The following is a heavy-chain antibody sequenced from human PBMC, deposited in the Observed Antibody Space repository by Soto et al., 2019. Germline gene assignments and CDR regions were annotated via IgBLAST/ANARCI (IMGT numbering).Heavy chain of an antibody. J-gene: IGHJ5*02. CDR1: GFTVSSNY. CDR2: IYSGGST. Sequence: GGSLRLSCAASGFTVSSNYMSWVRQAPGKGLEWVSVIYSGGSTYYADSVKGRFTISRDNSKNTLYLQMNSLRAEDTAVYYCARVAPRGYSYGLNWFDPWGQGTLVTVSS. V-gene: IGHV3-66*01. D-gene: IGHD5-18*01. CDR3: ARVAPRGYSYGLNWFDP.